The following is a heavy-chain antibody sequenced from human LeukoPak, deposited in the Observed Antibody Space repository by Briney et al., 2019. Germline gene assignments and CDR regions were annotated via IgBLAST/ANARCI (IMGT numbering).Heavy chain of an antibody. Sequence: SVKVSCKASGGTFSSYAISWVRQAPGQGLEWMGRIIPILGIANYAQKFQGRVTITADKSTSTAYMELSSLRSEDTAVYYCARQDQGYCGGDCYPDWFDPWGQGTLVTVSS. D-gene: IGHD2-21*02. J-gene: IGHJ5*02. CDR3: ARQDQGYCGGDCYPDWFDP. CDR1: GGTFSSYA. V-gene: IGHV1-69*04. CDR2: IIPILGIA.